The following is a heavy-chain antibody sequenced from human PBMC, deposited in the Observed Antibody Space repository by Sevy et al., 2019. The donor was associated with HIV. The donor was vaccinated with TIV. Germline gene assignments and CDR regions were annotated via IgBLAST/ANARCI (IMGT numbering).Heavy chain of an antibody. CDR2: ISTYSGDT. Sequence: KAGASVKVSCETSGYTFTNYAISWVRQAPGQGLEWMGWISTYSGDTNYAQNLQGRVTMTTDSSTSTAYMDLRSLRSDDTALYYCVRDKRESSSGSGSYPFDYWGQGTLVTVSS. J-gene: IGHJ4*02. CDR3: VRDKRESSSGSGSYPFDY. CDR1: GYTFTNYA. D-gene: IGHD3-10*01. V-gene: IGHV1-18*01.